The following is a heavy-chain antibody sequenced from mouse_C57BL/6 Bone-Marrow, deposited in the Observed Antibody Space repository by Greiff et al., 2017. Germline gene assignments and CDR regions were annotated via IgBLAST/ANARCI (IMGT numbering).Heavy chain of an antibody. Sequence: QVQLKESGAELMKPGASVKLSCKATGYTFTGYWIEWVKQRPGHGLEWIGEILPGSGSTYYNEEFKGKATFTADTSSNTAYMQLSSLTTEDSAIYYCASSEYAMDYWGQGTSVTVSS. J-gene: IGHJ4*01. D-gene: IGHD3-2*02. V-gene: IGHV1-9*01. CDR3: ASSEYAMDY. CDR1: GYTFTGYW. CDR2: ILPGSGST.